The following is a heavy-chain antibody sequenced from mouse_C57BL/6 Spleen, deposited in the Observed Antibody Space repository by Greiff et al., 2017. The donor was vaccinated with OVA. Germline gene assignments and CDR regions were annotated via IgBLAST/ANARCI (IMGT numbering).Heavy chain of an antibody. CDR3: ARRYEDGYFDV. J-gene: IGHJ1*03. Sequence: VQLQQSGPELVKPGASVKISCKASGYTFTDYYMNWVKQSHGKSLEWIGDINPNNGGTSYTQKFKGKATLTVDKSSSTAYMELRSLTSENAAVYYFARRYEDGYFDVWGTGTTVTVSS. V-gene: IGHV1-26*01. CDR1: GYTFTDYY. D-gene: IGHD2-3*01. CDR2: INPNNGGT.